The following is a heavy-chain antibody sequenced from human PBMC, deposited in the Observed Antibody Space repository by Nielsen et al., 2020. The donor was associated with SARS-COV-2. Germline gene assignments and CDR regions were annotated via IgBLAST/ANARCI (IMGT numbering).Heavy chain of an antibody. V-gene: IGHV5-10-1*01. Sequence: GGSLRLSCQASGYTFTSYWISWVRQMPGKGLEWMGRIDPRDSYTNYSPSLQGHVTISVDSSITTAYLQWSSLKASDTATYYCARLHYYDISDSHIWGQGTMVTVSS. CDR2: IDPRDSYT. J-gene: IGHJ3*02. CDR3: ARLHYYDISDSHI. CDR1: GYTFTSYW. D-gene: IGHD3-22*01.